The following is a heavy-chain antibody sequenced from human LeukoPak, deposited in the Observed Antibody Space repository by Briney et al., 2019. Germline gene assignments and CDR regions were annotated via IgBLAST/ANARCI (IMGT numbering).Heavy chain of an antibody. J-gene: IGHJ6*02. CDR2: IYPGDSDT. V-gene: IGHV5-51*01. Sequence: GESLKISCKGSGYSFSTYWIAWVRQMPGKGLEWMGIIYPGDSDTRYSPSFQGQVTISADKSISTAYLQWSSLKASDTAMYYCARLRLYCSSTSCYEKANYYGMDVWGQGTTVTVSS. CDR1: GYSFSTYW. CDR3: ARLRLYCSSTSCYEKANYYGMDV. D-gene: IGHD2-2*01.